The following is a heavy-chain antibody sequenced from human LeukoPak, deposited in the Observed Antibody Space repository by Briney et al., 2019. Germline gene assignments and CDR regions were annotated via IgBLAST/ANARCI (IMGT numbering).Heavy chain of an antibody. J-gene: IGHJ4*02. Sequence: SEALSLTCSVSGGSLRSSHYFWGRLRPPLGTGLGWIETIYENGKTYYSPSLKTPVTISVDTSNNQFSLNLNSVTAADTAMYYCARATAAPSSYYFDHWGQGTLVTVSS. CDR1: GGSLRSSHYF. D-gene: IGHD6-25*01. CDR3: ARATAAPSSYYFDH. V-gene: IGHV4-39*07. CDR2: IYENGKT.